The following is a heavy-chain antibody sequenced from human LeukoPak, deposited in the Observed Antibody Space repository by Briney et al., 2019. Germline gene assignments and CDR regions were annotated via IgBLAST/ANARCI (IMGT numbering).Heavy chain of an antibody. CDR2: IYYSGST. J-gene: IGHJ4*02. D-gene: IGHD5-12*01. Sequence: MASETLSLTCTVSGASISSYYWSWIRQPPGKGLDWIGYIYYSGSTNYNPYLKSRVTISVDTSKNQFSLKLSSVTAADTAVYYCARGGYSGYDPFDYWGQGTLVTVSS. CDR3: ARGGYSGYDPFDY. CDR1: GASISSYY. V-gene: IGHV4-59*01.